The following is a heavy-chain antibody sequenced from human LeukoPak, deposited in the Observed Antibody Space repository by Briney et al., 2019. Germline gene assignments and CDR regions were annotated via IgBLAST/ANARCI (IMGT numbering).Heavy chain of an antibody. Sequence: PGGSLRLSCAASGFTFSSYAMSWVRQAPGKGLEWVSAISGSGGSTYYADSVKGRFTISRDNSKNTLYLQMNSLRAEDTAVYYCAKASWMAFGELCGYYYMDVWGKGTTVTVSS. CDR1: GFTFSSYA. D-gene: IGHD3-10*01. V-gene: IGHV3-23*01. CDR2: ISGSGGST. J-gene: IGHJ6*03. CDR3: AKASWMAFGELCGYYYMDV.